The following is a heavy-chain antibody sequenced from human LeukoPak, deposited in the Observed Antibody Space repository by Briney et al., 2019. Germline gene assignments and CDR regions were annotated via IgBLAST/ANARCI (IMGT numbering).Heavy chain of an antibody. J-gene: IGHJ4*02. D-gene: IGHD5-24*01. CDR2: IWYDGSNE. CDR1: GFTFRTYG. CDR3: VIEMATKLGLDY. V-gene: IGHV3-30*02. Sequence: PGGSLRLSCAASGFTFRTYGMHWVRQAPGKGQDWVAVIWYDGSNEFYADSVKGRFTISRDNSNNTLYLQMNSLRAEDTAVYYCVIEMATKLGLDYWGQGTLVTVSP.